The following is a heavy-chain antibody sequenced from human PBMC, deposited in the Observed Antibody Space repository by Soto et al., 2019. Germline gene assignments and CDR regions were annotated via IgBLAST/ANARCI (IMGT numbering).Heavy chain of an antibody. CDR2: IYYSGST. D-gene: IGHD6-19*01. CDR3: ARSYSSGWYANWFDP. J-gene: IGHJ5*02. Sequence: QVQLQESGPGLVKPSETLSLTCTVSGGSISSYYWSWIRQPPGKGLEWIGYIYYSGSTNYNPSLKSRVTISVDTSKNQFSLKLSSVTAADTAVYYCARSYSSGWYANWFDPWGQGTLVTFSS. V-gene: IGHV4-59*01. CDR1: GGSISSYY.